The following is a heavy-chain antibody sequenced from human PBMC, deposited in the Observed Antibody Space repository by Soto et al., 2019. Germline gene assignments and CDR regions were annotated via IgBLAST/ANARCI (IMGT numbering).Heavy chain of an antibody. J-gene: IGHJ4*02. CDR1: GFSLSTSGVG. CDR3: AHMSWHREDSTPYFDY. D-gene: IGHD1-26*01. V-gene: IGHV2-5*02. CDR2: IYWDDDE. Sequence: QITLKESGPTLVNPTQTLTLTCTFSGFSLSTSGVGVGWIRQPPGKALEWLALIYWDDDERYSPSLKSRLTITKDPSKSQVGLTMTNMYPVDTATYYCAHMSWHREDSTPYFDYWGQGTLVTVSS.